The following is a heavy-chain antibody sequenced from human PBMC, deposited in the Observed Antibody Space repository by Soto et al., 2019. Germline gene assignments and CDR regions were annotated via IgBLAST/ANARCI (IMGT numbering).Heavy chain of an antibody. V-gene: IGHV4-31*03. CDR2: IYHSGST. CDR3: ARRYYLSGGYYEDVRSDYFDY. Sequence: QVQLQESGPGLVRPSQTLSLTCTVSGASISSSVYYWSWIRQHPGKGLEWIGYIYHSGSTYYNPSLKSRVSLSVDTSKNQFSLKLNSVTAADTAVYYCARRYYLSGGYYEDVRSDYFDYWGQGTLVTVSS. D-gene: IGHD3-10*01. J-gene: IGHJ4*02. CDR1: GASISSSVYY.